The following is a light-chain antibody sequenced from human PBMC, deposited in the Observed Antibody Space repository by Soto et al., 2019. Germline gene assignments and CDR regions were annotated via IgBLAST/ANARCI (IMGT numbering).Light chain of an antibody. V-gene: IGKV3-20*01. Sequence: IVLTQSPCTLSLSPGERATLSCRASQSVSSSYLAWYQQKPGQAPRLLIYGASSRATGIPDRFSGSGSGTDFTLTISRLEPEDFAVYYSQQYGSSPRTFGQGTKVDI. CDR3: QQYGSSPRT. J-gene: IGKJ1*01. CDR2: GAS. CDR1: QSVSSSY.